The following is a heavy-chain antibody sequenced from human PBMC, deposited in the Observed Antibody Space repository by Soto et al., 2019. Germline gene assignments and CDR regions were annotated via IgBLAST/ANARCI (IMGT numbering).Heavy chain of an antibody. CDR1: GYSFTSYW. D-gene: IGHD2-2*01. CDR3: AIDCSSTSCYRSK. Sequence: PGESLKISCRGSGYSFTSYWISWVRQMPGKGLEWMGRIDPSDSYTNYSPSFQGHVTISTDKSISTAYLQWSSLKASDTAMYYCAIDCSSTSCYRSKWGQGTLVTVSS. J-gene: IGHJ4*01. CDR2: IDPSDSYT. V-gene: IGHV5-10-1*01.